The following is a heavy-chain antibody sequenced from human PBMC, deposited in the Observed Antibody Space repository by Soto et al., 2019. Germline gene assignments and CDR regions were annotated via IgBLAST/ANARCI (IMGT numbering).Heavy chain of an antibody. D-gene: IGHD4-17*01. V-gene: IGHV4-4*02. CDR3: AREGALLYGGNSDYYYTMDV. Sequence: SETLCLTYAVSGGTISSRNWWSRVRQPTGKGREWIGYIYHSGSTNYNPSLKSRVIISVETSKNQFSLKLSSVTAADTAVYYCAREGALLYGGNSDYYYTMDVWGQGTKVTVS. J-gene: IGHJ6*02. CDR2: IYHSGST. CDR1: GGTISSRNW.